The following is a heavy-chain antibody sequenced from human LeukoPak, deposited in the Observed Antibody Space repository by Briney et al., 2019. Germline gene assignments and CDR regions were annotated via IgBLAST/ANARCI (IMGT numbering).Heavy chain of an antibody. V-gene: IGHV4-59*01. CDR1: GGSISSYY. CDR2: IYYSGST. Sequence: SETLSLTCTVSGGSISSYYWNWIRQPPGKGLEWIGYIYYSGSTNYNLSLKSRVTISVDTSKTQFSLKLSSVTAADTAVYYCARALRNGYNTCFDPWGQGTLVTVSS. CDR3: ARALRNGYNTCFDP. J-gene: IGHJ5*02. D-gene: IGHD5-24*01.